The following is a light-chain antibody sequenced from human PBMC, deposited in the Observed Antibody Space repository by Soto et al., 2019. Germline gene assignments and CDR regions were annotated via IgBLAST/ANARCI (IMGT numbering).Light chain of an antibody. CDR2: GAS. CDR1: QSVSSN. J-gene: IGKJ3*01. CDR3: QQYNNWPFT. Sequence: EIVMTQSPATLSVSPGERATLSCRASQSVSSNLAWYQQKPGQAPRLLISGASSRATGIPDRFSGSGSGTEFTLTISSLQSEDVAVYYCQQYNNWPFTLGPGTKVDIK. V-gene: IGKV3D-15*01.